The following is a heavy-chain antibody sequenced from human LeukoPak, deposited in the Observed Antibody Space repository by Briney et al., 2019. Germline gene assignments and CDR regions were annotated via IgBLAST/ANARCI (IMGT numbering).Heavy chain of an antibody. CDR1: GFTFSSYA. V-gene: IGHV3-23*01. CDR2: ISGSGGNT. Sequence: PGGSLRLSCAASGFTFSSYAMSWVRQAPGKGLEWVSAISGSGGNTYYADSVKGRFTISRDNSKNTLYLQMNSLRAEDTAVYYCAPNPGYSSILFDYWGQGTLVTVSS. CDR3: APNPGYSSILFDY. D-gene: IGHD6-13*01. J-gene: IGHJ4*02.